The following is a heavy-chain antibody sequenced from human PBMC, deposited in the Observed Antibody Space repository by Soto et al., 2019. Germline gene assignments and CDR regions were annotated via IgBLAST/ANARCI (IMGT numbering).Heavy chain of an antibody. CDR2: ISSSGDTI. Sequence: QVQLVESGGGLVKPGGSLRLSCAASELSLSDYYMSWIRQAPGKGLEWISYISSSGDTIHYADSVKGRFTISRDNAKNSLYLQMNSLRGDDTAVYYCATDLVVRAARKFDCWGQGTLVTVSS. CDR3: ATDLVVRAARKFDC. J-gene: IGHJ4*02. V-gene: IGHV3-11*01. CDR1: ELSLSDYY. D-gene: IGHD2-15*01.